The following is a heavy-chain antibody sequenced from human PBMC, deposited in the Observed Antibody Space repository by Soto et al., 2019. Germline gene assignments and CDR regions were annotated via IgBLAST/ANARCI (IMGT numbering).Heavy chain of an antibody. V-gene: IGHV3-73*02. CDR2: IRSKTNSYAT. CDR3: TRRIGAYGMDV. Sequence: EVQLVESGGGLVQPGGSLKLSCAASGFTFSGSAMHWVRQASGKGLEWVGRIRSKTNSYATAYAASVKGRFTISRDEPKNTAYLQMDSVKTEDTGVYFCTRRIGAYGMDVWGQGTTVTVSS. J-gene: IGHJ6*02. CDR1: GFTFSGSA. D-gene: IGHD6-13*01.